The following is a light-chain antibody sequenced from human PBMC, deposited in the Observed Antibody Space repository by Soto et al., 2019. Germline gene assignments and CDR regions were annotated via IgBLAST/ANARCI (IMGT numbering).Light chain of an antibody. CDR1: SSDFGGDNY. J-gene: IGLJ1*01. CDR3: CSYAGSYV. V-gene: IGLV2-11*01. CDR2: DVS. Sequence: QSALTQPRPVSGSPGQSVTISCTGTSSDFGGDNYVSWYQQHPGTAPKLMTYDVSKRPSGVPDRFSGSKSGNTASLTISGLQAEDEADYYCCSYAGSYVFGTGTKVTVL.